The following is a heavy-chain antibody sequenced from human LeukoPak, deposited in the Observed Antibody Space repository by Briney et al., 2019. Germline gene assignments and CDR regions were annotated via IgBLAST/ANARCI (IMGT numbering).Heavy chain of an antibody. CDR3: ARDTRSAFDI. CDR1: GFTFNIYS. J-gene: IGHJ3*02. D-gene: IGHD2-15*01. V-gene: IGHV3-21*01. Sequence: PGGSLRLSCAASGFTFNIYSMNWVRPAPGKGLEWVSCISSSSSYIYYADSVKGRFTISRDNAKNSLYLQINSLRAEDTAVYYCARDTRSAFDIWGQGTMVTVSS. CDR2: ISSSSSYI.